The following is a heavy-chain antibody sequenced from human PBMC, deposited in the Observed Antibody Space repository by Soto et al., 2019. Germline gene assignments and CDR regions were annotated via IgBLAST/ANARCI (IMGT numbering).Heavy chain of an antibody. CDR3: ARDNVLSGYYSFFDY. Sequence: SETLSLTCSVSDGSINSHFWSWIRQPAGKRLEWIGRIYSSGSTIYNPSLKSRVTMSVDTSKNQFSLKLRSVTAADTAVYYCARDNVLSGYYSFFDYWGQGTLVTVSS. CDR1: DGSINSHF. D-gene: IGHD3-3*01. V-gene: IGHV4-4*07. J-gene: IGHJ4*02. CDR2: IYSSGST.